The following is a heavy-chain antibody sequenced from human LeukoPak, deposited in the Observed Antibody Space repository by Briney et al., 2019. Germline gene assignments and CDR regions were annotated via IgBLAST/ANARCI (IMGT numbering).Heavy chain of an antibody. J-gene: IGHJ6*03. Sequence: GGSLGLSCAASGFTLSSSWMSWVRQAPGKGLEWVSSISSSSNYIYYADSVKGRFTISRDNAKNSLYLQMNSLGPEDTAVYYCARDPYSGNYGNYYYYYMDVWGKGTTVTISS. V-gene: IGHV3-21*01. CDR3: ARDPYSGNYGNYYYYYMDV. CDR2: ISSSSNYI. D-gene: IGHD1-26*01. CDR1: GFTLSSSW.